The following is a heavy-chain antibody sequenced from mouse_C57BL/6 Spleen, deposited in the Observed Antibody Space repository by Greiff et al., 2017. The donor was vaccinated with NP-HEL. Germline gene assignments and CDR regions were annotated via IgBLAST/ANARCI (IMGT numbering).Heavy chain of an antibody. Sequence: QVQLQQSGAELMKPGASVKLSCKATGYTFTGYWIEWVKQRPGHGLAWIGEILPGSGSTNYNEKFKGKATFTADTSSNTAYMQLSSLTTDDSAIYYCARRRVITTVVGAFDYWGQGTTLTVSS. J-gene: IGHJ2*01. CDR2: ILPGSGST. V-gene: IGHV1-9*01. CDR1: GYTFTGYW. D-gene: IGHD1-1*01. CDR3: ARRRVITTVVGAFDY.